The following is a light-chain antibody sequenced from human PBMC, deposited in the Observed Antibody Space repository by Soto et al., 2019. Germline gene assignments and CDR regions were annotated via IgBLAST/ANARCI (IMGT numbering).Light chain of an antibody. Sequence: QSVLTQPASVSGSPGQSISISCTGTSSDVGGYNYVSWYQQHPGKAPKLMIYEVRNRPSGVSNRFSGSKSGNAASLTISGLQAEDEADYYCSSYTSSSTYVFGTGTNVTVL. CDR1: SSDVGGYNY. CDR3: SSYTSSSTYV. V-gene: IGLV2-14*01. CDR2: EVR. J-gene: IGLJ1*01.